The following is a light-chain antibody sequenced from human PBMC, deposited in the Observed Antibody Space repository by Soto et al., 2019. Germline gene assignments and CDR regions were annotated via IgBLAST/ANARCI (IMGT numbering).Light chain of an antibody. CDR2: TTN. CDR3: AAWDDSLNGHV. Sequence: QSALTQAHSASGIPGQRVTISCSGSSSNIGTSSVHWFQQLPGTAPKLLISTTNQRPSGVPERFSGSKSGTSASLAISGLQSEDEADYYCAAWDDSLNGHVFGTGTKVTVL. V-gene: IGLV1-44*01. CDR1: SSNIGTSS. J-gene: IGLJ1*01.